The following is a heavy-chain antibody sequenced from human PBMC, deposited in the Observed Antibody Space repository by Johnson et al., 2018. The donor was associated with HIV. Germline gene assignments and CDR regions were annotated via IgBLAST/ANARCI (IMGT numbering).Heavy chain of an antibody. D-gene: IGHD6-13*01. J-gene: IGHJ3*02. CDR3: ARDYSSPMGFAFDI. CDR2: IYSGGGT. V-gene: IGHV3-66*02. Sequence: VQLVESGGGLVQSGGSLRVSCAASGCTVSNNYMSRVRQAPGKGLEWVSLIYSGGGTYYADSVKGRFTISRDNSKNTLYLQMNSLRAEDTAVYYCARDYSSPMGFAFDIWGQGTMVTVSS. CDR1: GCTVSNNY.